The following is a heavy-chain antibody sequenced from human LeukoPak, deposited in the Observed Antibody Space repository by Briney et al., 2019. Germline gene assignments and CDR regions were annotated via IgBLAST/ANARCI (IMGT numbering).Heavy chain of an antibody. Sequence: ASVKVSCKASGYTFTSYYMHWVRQAPGQGLEWMGIINPSGGSTSYAQKFQGRVTMTTDTSTSTAYMELRSLRSDDTAVYYCARLRPRYCSGGSCYSGNWFDPWGQGTLVTVSS. V-gene: IGHV1-46*01. CDR3: ARLRPRYCSGGSCYSGNWFDP. CDR1: GYTFTSYY. CDR2: INPSGGST. D-gene: IGHD2-15*01. J-gene: IGHJ5*02.